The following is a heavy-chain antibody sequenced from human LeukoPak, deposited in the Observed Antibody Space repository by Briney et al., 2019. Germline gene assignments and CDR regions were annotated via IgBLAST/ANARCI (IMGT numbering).Heavy chain of an antibody. CDR3: AKDQGSAKVYYFDY. D-gene: IGHD3-10*01. J-gene: IGHJ4*02. V-gene: IGHV3-23*01. Sequence: GGSLRLSCAASGFTFSSYAMTWVRQAPGQGLEWVSVISYSGGNTYYADSVKGRFTISRDNSKNTLYLQMNSLRAEDTAVYCCAKDQGSAKVYYFDYWGQGTLVTVSS. CDR1: GFTFSSYA. CDR2: ISYSGGNT.